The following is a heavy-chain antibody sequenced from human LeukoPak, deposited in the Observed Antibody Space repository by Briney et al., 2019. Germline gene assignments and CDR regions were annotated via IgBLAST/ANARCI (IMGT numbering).Heavy chain of an antibody. D-gene: IGHD4-23*01. CDR1: GGSISSGGYY. Sequence: SETLSLTCTVSGGSISSGGYYWSWIRQPPGKGLEWIGYIYHSGSTYYNPSLKSRVTISVDRSKNQFSLKLSSVTAADTAVYYCTRGGNSLNYWGQGTLVTVSS. J-gene: IGHJ4*02. CDR3: TRGGNSLNY. CDR2: IYHSGST. V-gene: IGHV4-30-2*01.